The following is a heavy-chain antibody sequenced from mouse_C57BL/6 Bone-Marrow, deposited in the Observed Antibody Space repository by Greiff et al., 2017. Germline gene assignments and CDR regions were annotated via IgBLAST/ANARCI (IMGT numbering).Heavy chain of an antibody. CDR2: IYPGDGDT. D-gene: IGHD1-1*01. Sequence: VKLLESGAELVKPGASVKISCTASGYAFSSYWMNWVKQRPGKGLEWIGQIYPGDGDTYYNGKFKGQATLTADKSSSTAYMQLSSLTSEASAVYFCARPNYYGSSLFSCWGQGTLVTVSA. CDR1: GYAFSSYW. J-gene: IGHJ3*01. V-gene: IGHV1-80*01. CDR3: ARPNYYGSSLFSC.